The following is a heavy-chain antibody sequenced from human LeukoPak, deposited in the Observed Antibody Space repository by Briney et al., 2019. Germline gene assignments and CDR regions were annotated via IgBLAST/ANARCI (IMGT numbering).Heavy chain of an antibody. V-gene: IGHV1-2*02. J-gene: IGHJ4*02. CDR1: GYTFTGYY. Sequence: ASVKVSCKASGYTFTGYYMHWVRQAPGQGLEWMGWINPNSGGTNYAQKFQGRVAMTRDTSISTAYMELSRLRSDDTAVYYCARADWWNEIAPDYWGQGTLVTVSS. CDR3: ARADWWNEIAPDY. D-gene: IGHD1-1*01. CDR2: INPNSGGT.